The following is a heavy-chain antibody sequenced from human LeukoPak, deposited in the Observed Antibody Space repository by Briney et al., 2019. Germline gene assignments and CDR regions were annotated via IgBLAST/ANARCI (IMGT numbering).Heavy chain of an antibody. CDR1: GFTFSSYS. Sequence: KSGGSLRLSCAASGFTFSSYSMNWVRQAPGKGLEWVSSISSSSSYIYYADSVKGRFTISRDNAKNSLYLQMNSLRAEDTAVYYCAACGTVPVFDIWGQGTMVTVSS. D-gene: IGHD2-15*01. V-gene: IGHV3-21*01. CDR3: AACGTVPVFDI. J-gene: IGHJ3*02. CDR2: ISSSSSYI.